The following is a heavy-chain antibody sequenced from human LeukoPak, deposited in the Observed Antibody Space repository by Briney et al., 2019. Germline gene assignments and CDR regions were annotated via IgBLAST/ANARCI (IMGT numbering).Heavy chain of an antibody. V-gene: IGHV3-23*01. CDR2: ISGSGVST. CDR1: GFTFSSYA. CDR3: AKLSRSGGSCYSDY. J-gene: IGHJ4*02. Sequence: GGSLRLSCAASGFTFSSYAMNWVRQAPGKGLEWVAAISGSGVSTYYADSVKGRFTISRDNPKNTLYLQMNSLRAEDTAIYYCAKLSRSGGSCYSDYWGQGTLVTVSS. D-gene: IGHD2-15*01.